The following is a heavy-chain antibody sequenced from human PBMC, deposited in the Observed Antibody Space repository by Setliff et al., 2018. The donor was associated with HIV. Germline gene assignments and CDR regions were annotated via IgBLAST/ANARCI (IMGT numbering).Heavy chain of an antibody. CDR3: ASLAVEGYYYMDV. CDR2: IEQDGSEK. V-gene: IGHV3-7*03. CDR1: GFSLSYYR. Sequence: GESLKISCAASGFSLSYYRMNWVRQAPGKGLEWVANIEQDGSEKYYVDSVKGRFTISRDNTKNSLYLQMDSLRAEGTAVYYCASLAVEGYYYMDVWGKGTTVTVSS. D-gene: IGHD6-19*01. J-gene: IGHJ6*03.